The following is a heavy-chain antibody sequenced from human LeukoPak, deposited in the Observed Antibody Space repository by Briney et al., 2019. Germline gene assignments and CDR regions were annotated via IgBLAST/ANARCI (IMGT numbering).Heavy chain of an antibody. D-gene: IGHD3-3*01. CDR1: GFTFSSYS. CDR2: ISSSSSYI. Sequence: GGSLRLPCAASGFTFSSYSMNWVRQAPGKGLEWVSSISSSSSYIYYADSVKGRFTISRDNAKNSLYLQMNTLRPEDTAVYYCARERQNKDFWSGGDYWGQGTLVTVSS. J-gene: IGHJ4*02. V-gene: IGHV3-21*01. CDR3: ARERQNKDFWSGGDY.